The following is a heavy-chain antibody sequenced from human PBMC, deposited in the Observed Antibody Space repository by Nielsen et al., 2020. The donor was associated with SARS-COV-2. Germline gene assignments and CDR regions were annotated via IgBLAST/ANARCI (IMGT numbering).Heavy chain of an antibody. Sequence: GESLKISCAASGFTVSSNYMSWVRQAPGKRLEWVSVIYSGGSTYYADSVKGRFTISRDNSKNTLYLQMNSLRAEDTAVYYCAKDHMTTVTNDYYYYGMDVWGQGTTVTVSS. CDR1: GFTVSSNY. CDR3: AKDHMTTVTNDYYYYGMDV. D-gene: IGHD4-17*01. V-gene: IGHV3-66*01. J-gene: IGHJ6*02. CDR2: IYSGGST.